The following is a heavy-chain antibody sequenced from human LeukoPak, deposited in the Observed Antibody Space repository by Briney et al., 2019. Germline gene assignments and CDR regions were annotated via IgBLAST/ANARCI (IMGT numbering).Heavy chain of an antibody. V-gene: IGHV4-34*01. Sequence: PSETLSLTCAVYGGSFSGYYWSWIRQPPGKGLEWIGEINHSGSTNYNPSLESRVTISVDTSKNQFSLKLSSVTAADTAVYYCASLYSNYPSQNLVADYFDYWGQGTLVTVSS. D-gene: IGHD4-11*01. CDR2: INHSGST. CDR1: GGSFSGYY. CDR3: ASLYSNYPSQNLVADYFDY. J-gene: IGHJ4*02.